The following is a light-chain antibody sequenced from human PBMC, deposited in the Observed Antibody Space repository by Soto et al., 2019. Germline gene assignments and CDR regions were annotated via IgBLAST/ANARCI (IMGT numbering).Light chain of an antibody. CDR3: PQYAGPSFS. J-gene: IGKJ4*01. V-gene: IGKV3-20*01. Sequence: VLTQSPVPLSSPPGYRSTLPCSASQSVSTTYLAWYQQKSCHAPRPLIYGASKRAIGIPDRFSGSGSGTGFTLTISRLEPEDLAGYYCPQYAGPSFSFAGGTKADI. CDR2: GAS. CDR1: QSVSTTY.